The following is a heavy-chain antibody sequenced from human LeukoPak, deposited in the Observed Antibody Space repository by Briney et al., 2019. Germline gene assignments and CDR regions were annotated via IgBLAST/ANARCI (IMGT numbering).Heavy chain of an antibody. J-gene: IGHJ6*03. CDR2: IIPIFGTA. CDR1: GGTFSSYA. CDR3: ARDSGWYDYYYYMDV. V-gene: IGHV1-69*05. Sequence: SVKVSCKASGGTFSSYAISWVRQAPGQGLEWMGRIIPIFGTANYAQKFQGRVTITTDESTSTAYMELSSLRSEDTTVYYCARDSGWYDYYYYMDVWGKGTTVTVSS. D-gene: IGHD6-19*01.